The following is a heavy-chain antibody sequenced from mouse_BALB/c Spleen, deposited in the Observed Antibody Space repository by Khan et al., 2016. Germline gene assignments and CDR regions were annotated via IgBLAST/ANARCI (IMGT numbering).Heavy chain of an antibody. J-gene: IGHJ4*01. CDR1: GDSITSGY. D-gene: IGHD2-1*01. CDR3: ARWDGNYGYYAMDY. Sequence: EVELVDSGPSLVKPSQTLSLTCSVTGDSITSGYWNWIRKFPGNKLEYMGYISYSGSTYYNPSLKSRISITRDTSKNQYYLQLNSVTTEDTATYXCARWDGNYGYYAMDYWGQGTSVTVSS. V-gene: IGHV3-8*02. CDR2: ISYSGST.